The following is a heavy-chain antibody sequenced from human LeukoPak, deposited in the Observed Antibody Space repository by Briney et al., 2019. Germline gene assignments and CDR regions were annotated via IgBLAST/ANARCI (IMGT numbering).Heavy chain of an antibody. CDR3: ARVGYYDSSGFYDAFDI. CDR1: EFTFSSYG. V-gene: IGHV3-21*01. Sequence: PGGTLRLSCAASEFTFSSYGMSWVRQAPGKGLEWVSSISSSSSYIYYADSVKGRFTISRDNAKNSLYLQMNSLRAEDTAVYYCARVGYYDSSGFYDAFDIWGQGTMVTVSS. CDR2: ISSSSSYI. D-gene: IGHD3-22*01. J-gene: IGHJ3*02.